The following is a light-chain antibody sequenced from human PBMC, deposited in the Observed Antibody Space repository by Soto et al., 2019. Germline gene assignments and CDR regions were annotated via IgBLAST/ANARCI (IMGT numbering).Light chain of an antibody. CDR2: GNS. Sequence: QSVLTQPPSVSGAPGQRVTISCTGSSSNIGAGFDVHWYHQIAGTAPKLLIYGNSNRPSGVPDRFSGSKSGNTASLTISGLQAEDEAHYYCSSYTSSSTLDVFGTGTKLPVL. CDR3: SSYTSSSTLDV. CDR1: SSNIGAGFD. J-gene: IGLJ1*01. V-gene: IGLV1-40*01.